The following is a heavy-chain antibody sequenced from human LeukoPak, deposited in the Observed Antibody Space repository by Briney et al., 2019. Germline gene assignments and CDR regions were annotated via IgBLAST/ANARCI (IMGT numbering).Heavy chain of an antibody. CDR3: ARGLRWDLTISGTSTFDY. J-gene: IGHJ4*02. CDR2: IYYSGST. V-gene: IGHV4-59*01. Sequence: SETLSLTCTVSGGSISSYYWNWIRQPPGKGLEWIGYIYYSGSTNYNPSRKSRVTISVDTSKNQFSLKLSSVTAADTAVYYCARGLRWDLTISGTSTFDYWGQGSLVTVSS. CDR1: GGSISSYY. D-gene: IGHD1-26*01.